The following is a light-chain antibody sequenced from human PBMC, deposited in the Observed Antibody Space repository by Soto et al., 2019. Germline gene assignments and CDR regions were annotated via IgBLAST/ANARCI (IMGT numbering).Light chain of an antibody. Sequence: DIQMTQSPSSLSASVGDRVTITCRASQSIRTYLNWYQQKPGEAPNLLIYTVSNLQSGVSSRFTGSGSGTDFTLTISSLQPEDFGTYFCQQSYSTPWTFAQGTKVEIK. J-gene: IGKJ1*01. V-gene: IGKV1-39*01. CDR3: QQSYSTPWT. CDR1: QSIRTY. CDR2: TVS.